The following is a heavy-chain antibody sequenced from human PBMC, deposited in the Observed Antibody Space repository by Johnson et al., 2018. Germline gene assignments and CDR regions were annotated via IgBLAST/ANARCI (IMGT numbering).Heavy chain of an antibody. J-gene: IGHJ1*01. Sequence: QVQLQESGPGLVKPSQTLSLTCTVPVGPISSGGYYWSWIRQHPGKGLEWIGYIYYSGSTYYNPSLKSRVTISVETSKNQFSLKLSSVTAADTAGYYCAGFDYDSSAYYFGGYFQHWGQGTLVTVSS. CDR1: VGPISSGGYY. CDR2: IYYSGST. CDR3: AGFDYDSSAYYFGGYFQH. D-gene: IGHD3-22*01. V-gene: IGHV4-31*03.